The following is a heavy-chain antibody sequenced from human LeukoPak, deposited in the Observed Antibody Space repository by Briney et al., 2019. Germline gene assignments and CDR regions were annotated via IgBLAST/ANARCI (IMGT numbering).Heavy chain of an antibody. CDR1: GFTFDDYA. CDR3: AKETYYDSSGYFDY. J-gene: IGHJ4*02. D-gene: IGHD3-22*01. V-gene: IGHV3-9*01. CDR2: ISWNSGSI. Sequence: GGSLRLSCAASGFTFDDYAMHWVRQAPGQGLEWVSGISWNSGSIGYADSVKGRFTISRDNAKNSLYLQMNSLRAEDTALYYCAKETYYDSSGYFDYWGQGTLVTVSS.